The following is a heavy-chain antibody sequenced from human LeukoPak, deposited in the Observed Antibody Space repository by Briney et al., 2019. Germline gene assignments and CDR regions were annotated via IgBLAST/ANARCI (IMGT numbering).Heavy chain of an antibody. J-gene: IGHJ4*02. D-gene: IGHD3-22*01. CDR3: AKDFSVYNYDSRVLDY. CDR2: ITTSSSYI. CDR1: GFTFSSYS. V-gene: IGHV3-21*01. Sequence: GGSLRLSCAASGFTFSSYSLNWVRQAPGKGLEWVSSITTSSSYIYYADSVKGRFTISRDNAKNSLSLQMNSLRAEDTAVYYCAKDFSVYNYDSRVLDYWGQGTLVTVSS.